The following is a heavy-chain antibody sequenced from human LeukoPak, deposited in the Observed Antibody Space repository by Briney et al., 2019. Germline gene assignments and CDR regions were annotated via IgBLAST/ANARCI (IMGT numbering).Heavy chain of an antibody. J-gene: IGHJ1*01. CDR2: IIPIFGTA. D-gene: IGHD4-17*01. Sequence: SVKVSCKASGGTFSSYAISWVRQAPGQGLEWMGGIIPIFGTANYAQKFQGRVTITANESTSTAYMELSSLRSEDTAVYYCARDKSTVTNHQSFQHWGQGTLVTVSS. CDR1: GGTFSSYA. V-gene: IGHV1-69*01. CDR3: ARDKSTVTNHQSFQH.